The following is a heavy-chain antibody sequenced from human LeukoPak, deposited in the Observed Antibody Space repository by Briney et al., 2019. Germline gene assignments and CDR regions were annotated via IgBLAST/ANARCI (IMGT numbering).Heavy chain of an antibody. Sequence: EGSLRLSCAASGFTFSSYWMSWVRQAPGKGLEWVANIKQDGSEKYYVDSVKGRFTISRDNAKNSLYLQMNSLRAEDTAVYYCAREGYYYGSGSYYGWGQGTLVTVSS. CDR2: IKQDGSEK. D-gene: IGHD3-10*01. CDR1: GFTFSSYW. CDR3: AREGYYYGSGSYYG. V-gene: IGHV3-7*01. J-gene: IGHJ4*02.